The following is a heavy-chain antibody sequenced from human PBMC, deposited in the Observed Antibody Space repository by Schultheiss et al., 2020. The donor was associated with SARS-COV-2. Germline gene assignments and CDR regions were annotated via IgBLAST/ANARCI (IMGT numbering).Heavy chain of an antibody. CDR3: AARGRQLVRFVWLDY. CDR1: GGSISSSSYY. D-gene: IGHD6-6*01. Sequence: SETLSLTCTVSGGSISSSSYYWGWIRQPPGKGLEWIGYIYYSGSTYYNPSLKSRVTISVDTSKNQFSLKLSSVTAADTAVYYCAARGRQLVRFVWLDYWGQGTLVTVSS. CDR2: IYYSGST. J-gene: IGHJ4*02. V-gene: IGHV4-30-4*08.